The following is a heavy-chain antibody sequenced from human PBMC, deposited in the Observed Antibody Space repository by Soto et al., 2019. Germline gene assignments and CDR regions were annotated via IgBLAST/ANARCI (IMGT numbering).Heavy chain of an antibody. J-gene: IGHJ3*02. CDR2: ISSSSSYI. V-gene: IGHV3-21*01. CDR3: TVHVGSSGYYAGPDDAFDI. CDR1: GFTFSSYS. D-gene: IGHD3-22*01. Sequence: GGSLRLSCAASGFTFSSYSMNWVRQAPGKGLEWVSSISSSSSYIYYADSVKGRFTISRDNAKNSLYLQMNSLRAEDTAVYYCTVHVGSSGYYAGPDDAFDIWGQGTMLTVXS.